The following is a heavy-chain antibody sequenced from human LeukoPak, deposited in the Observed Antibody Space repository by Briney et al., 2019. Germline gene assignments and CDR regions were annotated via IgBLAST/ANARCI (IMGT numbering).Heavy chain of an antibody. Sequence: GGSLRLSCAASGFNFRSYSMNWVRQAPGKGLEWISYINSRGSTTYYADSVKGRFTVSRDNSRNTLSLQMNSLRAGDTAVYYCAKGATYSSTFAFDYWGQGTLVIVSS. D-gene: IGHD6-13*01. CDR2: INSRGSTT. J-gene: IGHJ4*02. CDR1: GFNFRSYS. V-gene: IGHV3-48*01. CDR3: AKGATYSSTFAFDY.